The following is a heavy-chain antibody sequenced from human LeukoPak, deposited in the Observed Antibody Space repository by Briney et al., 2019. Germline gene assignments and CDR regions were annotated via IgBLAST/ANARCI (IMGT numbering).Heavy chain of an antibody. D-gene: IGHD1-14*01. Sequence: SETLSLTCTVSGGSISGYYWSWIRQPAGKGLEWIGRIYTSGSTNYNPSPKSRVTMSVDTSKNQFPLKLSSVTAADTAVYYCARASPTTNKGAYGWFDPWGQGTLVTVSS. J-gene: IGHJ5*02. V-gene: IGHV4-4*07. CDR2: IYTSGST. CDR3: ARASPTTNKGAYGWFDP. CDR1: GGSISGYY.